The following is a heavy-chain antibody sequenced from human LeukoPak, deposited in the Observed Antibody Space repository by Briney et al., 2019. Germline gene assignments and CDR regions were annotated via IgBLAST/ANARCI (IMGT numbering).Heavy chain of an antibody. CDR2: INHSGST. CDR1: GGSSSGYY. Sequence: SETLSLTCAVYGGSSSGYYWSWIRQPPGKGLEWIGEINHSGSTNYNPSLKSRVTISVDTSKNQFSLKLSSVTAADTAVYYCARDLYYYDSSGQLSHYFDYWGQGTLVTVSS. V-gene: IGHV4-34*01. D-gene: IGHD3-22*01. CDR3: ARDLYYYDSSGQLSHYFDY. J-gene: IGHJ4*02.